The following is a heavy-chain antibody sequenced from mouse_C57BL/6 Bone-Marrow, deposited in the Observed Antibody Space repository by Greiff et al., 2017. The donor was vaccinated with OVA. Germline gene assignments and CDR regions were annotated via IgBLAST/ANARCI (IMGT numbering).Heavy chain of an antibody. CDR3: ARNSVVEYFDD. V-gene: IGHV1-7*01. CDR1: GYTFTSYW. J-gene: IGHJ1*03. CDR2: INPSSGYT. Sequence: VQLQQSGAELAKPGASVKLSCKASGYTFTSYWMHWVKQRPGQGLEWIGYINPSSGYTKYNQKFKDKATLTADTSSSPAYMQLSSLTYEYAAVAYCARNSVVEYFDDWGTGTTVTVSS. D-gene: IGHD1-1*01.